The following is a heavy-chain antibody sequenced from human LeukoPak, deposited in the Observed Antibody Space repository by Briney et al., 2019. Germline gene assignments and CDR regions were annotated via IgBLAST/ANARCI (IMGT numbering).Heavy chain of an antibody. CDR3: AKKKVGSSSWSIFDY. D-gene: IGHD6-13*01. Sequence: PGGSLRLSCAASGFTFSSYAMSWVRQAPGKGLEWVSAISGSGGSTYYADSVKGPFTISRDNSKNTLYLQMSSLRAEDTAIYYCAKKKVGSSSWSIFDYWGQGTLVTVSS. V-gene: IGHV3-23*01. CDR2: ISGSGGST. J-gene: IGHJ4*02. CDR1: GFTFSSYA.